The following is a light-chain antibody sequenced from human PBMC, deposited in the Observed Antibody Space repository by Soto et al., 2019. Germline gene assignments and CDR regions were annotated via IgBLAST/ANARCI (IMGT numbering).Light chain of an antibody. Sequence: QSALTQPASVPGSPGQSITISCTGTSSDVGAYNYVSWYQQHPGKAPKLMIYDVSNRPSGVSNRFSGSKSGNAASLTISGLQAEDEADYYCSSYTSSTPVVFGGGTKLTVL. J-gene: IGLJ2*01. CDR2: DVS. CDR1: SSDVGAYNY. V-gene: IGLV2-14*01. CDR3: SSYTSSTPVV.